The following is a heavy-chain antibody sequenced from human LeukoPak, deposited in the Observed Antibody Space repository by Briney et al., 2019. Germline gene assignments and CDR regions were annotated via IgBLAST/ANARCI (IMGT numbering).Heavy chain of an antibody. D-gene: IGHD3-10*02. Sequence: GGSLRLSCAASGFTVSSNYMSWVRQAPGKGLEWVSLIYSGGDTYYADSVKGRFTISSDNAKNSLYLQMNSLSAEDTAVYYCTELGITMIGGVWGKGTTVTTSS. J-gene: IGHJ6*04. CDR2: IYSGGDT. CDR3: TELGITMIGGV. CDR1: GFTVSSNY. V-gene: IGHV3-53*01.